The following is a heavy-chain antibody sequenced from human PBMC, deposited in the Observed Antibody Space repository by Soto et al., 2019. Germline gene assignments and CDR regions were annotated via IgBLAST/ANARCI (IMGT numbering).Heavy chain of an antibody. J-gene: IGHJ5*02. Sequence: GESLKISCKGSGYTFTNYWIGWVRQMPGKGLEWMGIIYPGDSNTRYSPSFQGQVTISADKSISTAYLQWSSLKASDTAMYYCARCDIFTGYFRANWFDPWGKGPLVTVSS. CDR2: IYPGDSNT. D-gene: IGHD3-9*01. CDR3: ARCDIFTGYFRANWFDP. CDR1: GYTFTNYW. V-gene: IGHV5-51*01.